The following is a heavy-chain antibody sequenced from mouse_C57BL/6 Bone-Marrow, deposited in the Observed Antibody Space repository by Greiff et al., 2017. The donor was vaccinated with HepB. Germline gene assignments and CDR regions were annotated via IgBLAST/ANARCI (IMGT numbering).Heavy chain of an antibody. CDR1: GYAFSSSW. CDR3: ARWGGQLRGGDYFDY. Sequence: QVQLQQSGPELVKPGASVKISCKASGYAFSSSWMNWVKQRPGKGLEWIGRIYPGDGDTNYNGKFKGKATLTVDQSSSTAYMQLNSLTSEDSAVYYCARWGGQLRGGDYFDYWGQGTTLTVSS. D-gene: IGHD3-2*02. J-gene: IGHJ2*01. CDR2: IYPGDGDT. V-gene: IGHV1-82*01.